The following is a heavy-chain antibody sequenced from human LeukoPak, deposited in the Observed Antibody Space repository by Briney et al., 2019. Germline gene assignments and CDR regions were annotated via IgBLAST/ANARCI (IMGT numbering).Heavy chain of an antibody. V-gene: IGHV3-21*01. D-gene: IGHD2-2*01. J-gene: IGHJ5*01. CDR3: ARDPTVVQEAVNCFDP. CDR1: GFTFSYYS. Sequence: GGPLRLSCAASGFTFSYYSMNWVRQAPGKGLEWVSSISGSSGNIYYADSVKGRFTISRDNAKNSLSLQMNSLRAEDTAVYYCARDPTVVQEAVNCFDPWGQGILVTVSS. CDR2: ISGSSGNI.